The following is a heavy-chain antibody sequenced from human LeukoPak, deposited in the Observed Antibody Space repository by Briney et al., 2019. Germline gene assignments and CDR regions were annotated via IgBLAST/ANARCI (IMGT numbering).Heavy chain of an antibody. D-gene: IGHD2-21*02. J-gene: IGHJ4*02. Sequence: PGRSLRLSCAASGFTFSNYAMHWVRQAPGKGLEWVAVISYDGSNKYYADSVKGRFTISRDNSKNTLYLQMNSLRAEDTAVYYCARGAHIVVVTATPPFDYWGQGTLVTVSS. CDR2: ISYDGSNK. CDR1: GFTFSNYA. V-gene: IGHV3-30-3*01. CDR3: ARGAHIVVVTATPPFDY.